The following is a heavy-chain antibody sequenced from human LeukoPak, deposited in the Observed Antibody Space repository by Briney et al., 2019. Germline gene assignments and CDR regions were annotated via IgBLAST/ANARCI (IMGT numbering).Heavy chain of an antibody. D-gene: IGHD6-13*01. J-gene: IGHJ4*02. CDR1: GGSFSGYY. CDR2: INHSGST. V-gene: IGHV4-34*01. CDR3: ARGRQAAAGKHPFDY. Sequence: SKTLSLTCAVYGGSFSGYYWSWIRQPPGKGLEWIGEINHSGSTNYNPSLKSRVTISVDTSKNQFSLKLSSVTAADTAVYYCARGRQAAAGKHPFDYWGQGTLVTVSS.